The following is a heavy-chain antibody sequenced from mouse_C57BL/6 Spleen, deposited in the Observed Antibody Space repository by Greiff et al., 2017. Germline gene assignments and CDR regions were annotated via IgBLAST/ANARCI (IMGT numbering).Heavy chain of an antibody. Sequence: QVQLKQSGPELVKPGASVKISCKASGYAFSSSWMNWVKQRPGKGLEWIGRIYPGDGDTNYNGKFKGKATLTADKSSSTAYMQLSSLTSEDSAVYFCAKGDGYDGFAYWGQGTLVTVSA. D-gene: IGHD2-2*01. CDR3: AKGDGYDGFAY. V-gene: IGHV1-82*01. J-gene: IGHJ3*01. CDR1: GYAFSSSW. CDR2: IYPGDGDT.